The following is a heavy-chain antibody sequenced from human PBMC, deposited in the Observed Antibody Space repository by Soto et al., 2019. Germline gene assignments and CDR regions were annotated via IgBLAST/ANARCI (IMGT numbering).Heavy chain of an antibody. J-gene: IGHJ4*02. CDR2: IYYSGST. CDR3: ARDFGYGGNSRSFDY. Sequence: TSETLSLTCTVSGGSISSGGYYWSWIRQHPGKGLEWIGYIYYSGSTYYNPSLKSRVTISVDTSKNQFSLKLSSVTAADTAVYYCARDFGYGGNSRSFDYWGQGTLVTVSS. D-gene: IGHD2-21*02. CDR1: GGSISSGGYY. V-gene: IGHV4-31*03.